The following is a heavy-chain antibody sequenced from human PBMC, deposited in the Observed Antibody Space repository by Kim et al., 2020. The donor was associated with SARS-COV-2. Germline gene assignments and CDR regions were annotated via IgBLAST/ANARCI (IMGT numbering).Heavy chain of an antibody. CDR3: ARDPVYDSSGYGLDY. Sequence: SETLSLTCTVSGYSISSGYYWGWIRQPPGKGLEWIGSIYHSGSTYYNPSLKSRVTISVDTSMNQFSLKLSSVTAADTAVYYCARDPVYDSSGYGLDYWGQGTLVTVSS. V-gene: IGHV4-38-2*02. J-gene: IGHJ4*02. CDR1: GYSISSGYY. CDR2: IYHSGST. D-gene: IGHD3-22*01.